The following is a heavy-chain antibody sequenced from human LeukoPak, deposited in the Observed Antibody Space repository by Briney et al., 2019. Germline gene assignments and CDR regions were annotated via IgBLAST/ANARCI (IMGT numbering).Heavy chain of an antibody. CDR3: ARDASRYDFWSGYSPLNWFDP. CDR1: GGSISSSNW. J-gene: IGHJ5*02. Sequence: SETLSLTCTVSGGSISSSNWWSWVRQPPGKGLEWIGEIYHSGSTDYNPSLKSRVTMSVDKSKNQFSLKLSSVTAADTAVYYCARDASRYDFWSGYSPLNWFDPWGQGTLVTVSS. CDR2: IYHSGST. D-gene: IGHD3-3*01. V-gene: IGHV4-4*02.